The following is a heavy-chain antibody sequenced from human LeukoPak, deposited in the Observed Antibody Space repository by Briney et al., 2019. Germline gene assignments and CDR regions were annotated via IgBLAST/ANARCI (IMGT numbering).Heavy chain of an antibody. V-gene: IGHV4-34*01. CDR1: GGSFSGYY. CDR2: INHSGST. D-gene: IGHD3-10*01. CDR3: ARHGDGSGLGDY. J-gene: IGHJ4*02. Sequence: SETLSLTCAVYGGSFSGYYWSWIRQPPEKGLEWIGEINHSGSTNYNPSLKSRVTISVDTSKNQFSLKLSSVTAADTAVYYCARHGDGSGLGDYWGQGTLVTVSS.